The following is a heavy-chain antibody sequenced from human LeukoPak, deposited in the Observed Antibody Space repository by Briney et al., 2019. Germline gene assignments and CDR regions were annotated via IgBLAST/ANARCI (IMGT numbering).Heavy chain of an antibody. V-gene: IGHV3-23*01. J-gene: IGHJ4*02. CDR2: ISGGGFNT. D-gene: IGHD6-13*01. CDR3: AKATSSTWYNYDY. CDR1: GFTFSSYA. Sequence: PGGSLRLSCAASGFTFSSYAMSWVRQAPGKGLEWVSAISGGGFNTYSADSVKGRFTISRDSSKNTLFLQVNSLRAEDTALYYCAKATSSTWYNYDYWGQGTLVTVSS.